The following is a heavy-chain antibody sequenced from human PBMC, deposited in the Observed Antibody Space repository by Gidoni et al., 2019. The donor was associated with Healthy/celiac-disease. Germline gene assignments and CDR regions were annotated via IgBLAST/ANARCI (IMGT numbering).Heavy chain of an antibody. D-gene: IGHD3-10*01. CDR2: INHSGST. J-gene: IGHJ5*02. V-gene: IGHV4-34*01. Sequence: QVQLQQWGAALLKPSEPLSLTCAVYGGSFSGYYWSWPRQPPGKGLDGMGEINHSGSTNYNPSLKSRVTISVDTSKNQFSLKLSSVTAADTAVYYCAKRTLSTYYYGSGSCPGEGFDPWGQGTLVTVSS. CDR1: GGSFSGYY. CDR3: AKRTLSTYYYGSGSCPGEGFDP.